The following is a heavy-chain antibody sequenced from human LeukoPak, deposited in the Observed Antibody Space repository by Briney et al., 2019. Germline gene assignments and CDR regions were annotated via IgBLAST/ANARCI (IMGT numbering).Heavy chain of an antibody. CDR3: ASPWGAVAGIDY. Sequence: SETLSLTCAVYGGSFSGYYWSWIRQPPGKGLEWIGEINHSGSTNYNPSLKSRVTISVDTSKNQFSLKLSSVTAADTAVYYCASPWGAVAGIDYWGQGTLVTVSS. V-gene: IGHV4-34*01. D-gene: IGHD6-19*01. J-gene: IGHJ4*02. CDR1: GGSFSGYY. CDR2: INHSGST.